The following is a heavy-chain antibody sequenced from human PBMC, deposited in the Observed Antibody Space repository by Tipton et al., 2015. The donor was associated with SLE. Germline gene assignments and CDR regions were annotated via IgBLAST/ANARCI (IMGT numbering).Heavy chain of an antibody. CDR3: ARGPYCGGDCFDY. CDR1: GGSFSGYY. CDR2: INHSGST. Sequence: TLSLTCAVYGGSFSGYYWSWIRQPPGKGLEWIGEINHSGSTNYNPSLKSRVTTSLDTSKNQFSRKLSSVTAADTAVYYCARGPYCGGDCFDYWGQGTLVTVSS. D-gene: IGHD2-21*01. J-gene: IGHJ4*02. V-gene: IGHV4-34*01.